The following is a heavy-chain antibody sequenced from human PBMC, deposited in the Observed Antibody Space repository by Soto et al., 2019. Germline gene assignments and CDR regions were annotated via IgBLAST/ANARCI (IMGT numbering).Heavy chain of an antibody. CDR3: ARQGYCSGGSCYSDYYYGMDV. D-gene: IGHD2-15*01. V-gene: IGHV5-51*01. J-gene: IGHJ6*02. CDR2: IYPGDSDT. CDR1: GYSFTSYW. Sequence: PGESLKISCMGSGYSFTSYWIGWVRQMPGKGLEWMGIIYPGDSDTRYSPSFQGQVTISADKSISTAYLQWSSLKASDTAIYYCARQGYCSGGSCYSDYYYGMDVWGQGTTVTVSS.